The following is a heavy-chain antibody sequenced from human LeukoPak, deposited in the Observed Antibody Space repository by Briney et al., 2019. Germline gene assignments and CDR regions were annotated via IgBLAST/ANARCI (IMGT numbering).Heavy chain of an antibody. CDR2: ISPNSGNT. CDR3: ARDSSEILPLGY. J-gene: IGHJ4*02. Sequence: ASVKVSCKASGYTFSGYYIHWVRQAPGQGLEWMGRISPNSGNTNYTQKFQGRVTMTRDASTSTAFMGLSRLRSDDTAVYYCARDSSEILPLGYWGQGTLVTVSS. V-gene: IGHV1-2*02. CDR1: GYTFSGYY.